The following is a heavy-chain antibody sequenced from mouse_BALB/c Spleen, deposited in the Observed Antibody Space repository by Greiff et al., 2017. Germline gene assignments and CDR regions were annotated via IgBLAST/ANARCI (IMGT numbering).Heavy chain of an antibody. CDR1: GFNIKDYY. CDR2: IDPENGNT. Sequence: EVKLQQSGAELVRPGALVKLSCKASGFNIKDYYMHWVKQRPEQGLEWIGWIDPENGNTIYDPKFQGKASITADTSSNTAYLQLSSLTSEDTAVYYCAFYDGYYGGFAYWGQGTLVTVSA. D-gene: IGHD2-3*01. V-gene: IGHV14-1*02. J-gene: IGHJ3*01. CDR3: AFYDGYYGGFAY.